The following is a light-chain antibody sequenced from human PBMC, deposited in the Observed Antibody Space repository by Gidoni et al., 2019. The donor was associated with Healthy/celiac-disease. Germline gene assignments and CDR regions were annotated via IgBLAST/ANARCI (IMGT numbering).Light chain of an antibody. Sequence: QSVLTQPPSASGTPGQRVTIPCSGSSSNIGSNTVNWYQQLPGTAPKLLIYSNNQRPPGVPDRFSGSKSGTSASLAISGLQSEEEADYYCAAWDDSLNVSVVFGGGTKLTVL. V-gene: IGLV1-44*01. CDR2: SNN. CDR3: AAWDDSLNVSVV. CDR1: SSNIGSNT. J-gene: IGLJ2*01.